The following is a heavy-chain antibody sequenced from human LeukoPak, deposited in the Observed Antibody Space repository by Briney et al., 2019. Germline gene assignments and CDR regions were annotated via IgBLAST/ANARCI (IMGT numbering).Heavy chain of an antibody. D-gene: IGHD4-23*01. V-gene: IGHV4-61*02. J-gene: IGHJ5*02. CDR1: GGSISSGSYY. Sequence: SETRSLTCTVAGGSISSGSYYWRWIRQPAGKGLEWIGRIYTSGSTNYNPSLKSRVTISVDTSKNQFSLKLSSVTAADTAVYYCAREGHTLTTVGAWGQGTLVTVSS. CDR2: IYTSGST. CDR3: AREGHTLTTVGA.